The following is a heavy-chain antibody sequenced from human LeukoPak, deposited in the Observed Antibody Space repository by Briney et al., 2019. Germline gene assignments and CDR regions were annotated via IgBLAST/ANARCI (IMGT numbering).Heavy chain of an antibody. CDR2: IIPIFGTA. J-gene: IGHJ4*02. CDR1: GYTFTSYG. V-gene: IGHV1-69*13. Sequence: GASVKVSCKASGYTFTSYGISWVRQAPGQGLEWMGGIIPIFGTANYAQKFQGRVTITADESTSTAYMELSSLRSEDTAVYYCARDEGYCSSTSCYGTYWGQGTLVTVSS. CDR3: ARDEGYCSSTSCYGTY. D-gene: IGHD2-2*01.